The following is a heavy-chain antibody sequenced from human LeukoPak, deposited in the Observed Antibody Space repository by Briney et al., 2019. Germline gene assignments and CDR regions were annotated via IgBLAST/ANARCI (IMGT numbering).Heavy chain of an antibody. CDR3: ARDAPTYYYDSSAQGTFDI. CDR2: MNPNSGNT. J-gene: IGHJ3*02. D-gene: IGHD3-22*01. CDR1: GYTLTSYD. V-gene: IGHV1-8*03. Sequence: ASVKVSCKASGYTLTSYDINWVRQATGQGLEWMGWMNPNSGNTGYAQKFQGRVTITRNTSISTAYMELSSLRSEDTAVYYCARDAPTYYYDSSAQGTFDIWGQGTMVTVSS.